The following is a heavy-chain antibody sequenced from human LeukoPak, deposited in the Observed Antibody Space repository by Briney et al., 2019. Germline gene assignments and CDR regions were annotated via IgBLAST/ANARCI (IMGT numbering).Heavy chain of an antibody. V-gene: IGHV3-23*01. CDR3: AKAHYSTSSRGFDY. CDR1: GFAFSSYA. Sequence: GGSLRLSCAASGFAFSSYAMSWVRQAPGKGLEWVSAISGSGGSTYYADSVKGRFTISRDNSKSTLYLQMNGLRAEDTAVYYCAKAHYSTSSRGFDYWGQGTLVTVSS. J-gene: IGHJ4*02. CDR2: ISGSGGST. D-gene: IGHD6-6*01.